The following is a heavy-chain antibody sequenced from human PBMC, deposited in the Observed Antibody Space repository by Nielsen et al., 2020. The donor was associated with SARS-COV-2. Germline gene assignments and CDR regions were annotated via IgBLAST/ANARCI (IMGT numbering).Heavy chain of an antibody. CDR2: ISGSGGST. Sequence: GGSLRLSCEASGFTFSSYAMSWVRQAPGKGLEWVSAISGSGGSTYYADSVKGRFTISRDNSKNTLYLQMNSLRAEDTAVYYCAKVMTLPEGKNWFDPWGQGTLVTVSS. J-gene: IGHJ5*02. CDR1: GFTFSSYA. V-gene: IGHV3-23*01. CDR3: AKVMTLPEGKNWFDP.